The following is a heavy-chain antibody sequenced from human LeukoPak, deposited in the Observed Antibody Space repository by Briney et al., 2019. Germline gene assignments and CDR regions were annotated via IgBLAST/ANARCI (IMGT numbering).Heavy chain of an antibody. Sequence: ASVKVSCKASGYTFTSYAMHWVRQAPEQRLEWMGWINAGNGNTKYSQKFQGRVTITRDTSASTAYMELSSLRSEDTAVYYCARRRCSSTSCSSAPLDYWGQGTLVTVSS. V-gene: IGHV1-3*01. CDR1: GYTFTSYA. CDR3: ARRRCSSTSCSSAPLDY. J-gene: IGHJ4*02. D-gene: IGHD2-2*01. CDR2: INAGNGNT.